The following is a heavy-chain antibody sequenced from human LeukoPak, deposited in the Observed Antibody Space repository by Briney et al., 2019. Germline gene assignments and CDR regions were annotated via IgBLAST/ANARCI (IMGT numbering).Heavy chain of an antibody. CDR3: ARMTTVTTVASWYFDL. Sequence: ASVKVSRKASGGTFSSYAISWVRQAPGQGLEWMGGIIPIFGTANYAQKFQGRVTITADESTSTAYMELSSLRSEDTAVYYCARMTTVTTVASWYFDLWGRGTLVTVSS. V-gene: IGHV1-69*13. J-gene: IGHJ2*01. CDR1: GGTFSSYA. CDR2: IIPIFGTA. D-gene: IGHD4-11*01.